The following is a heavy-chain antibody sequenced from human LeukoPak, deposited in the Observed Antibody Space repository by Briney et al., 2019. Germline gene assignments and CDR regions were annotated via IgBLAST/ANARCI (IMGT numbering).Heavy chain of an antibody. V-gene: IGHV3-11*04. CDR1: GFTFNDYY. CDR2: ITSNGNTI. CDR3: ARILDSAWGELGY. J-gene: IGHJ4*02. D-gene: IGHD6-19*01. Sequence: GGSLRLSCAASGFTFNDYYMSWIRRAPGKGLEWVSYITSNGNTIYYADSVKGRFTISRDSAKNSLYLQMNSLRAEDTAVYYCARILDSAWGELGYWGQGTLVTVSS.